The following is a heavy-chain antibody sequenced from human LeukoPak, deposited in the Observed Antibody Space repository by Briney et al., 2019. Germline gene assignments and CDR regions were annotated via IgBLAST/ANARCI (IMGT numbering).Heavy chain of an antibody. CDR3: AKGVIAAAGTRKGFDY. CDR2: INWNGGST. Sequence: GGSLRLSCAASGFTFDDYGMSWVRQAPGKGLEWVSGINWNGGSTGYADSVKGRFTISRDNAKNSLYLQMNSLRAEDTAVYYCAKGVIAAAGTRKGFDYWGQGTLVTVSS. D-gene: IGHD6-13*01. V-gene: IGHV3-20*04. J-gene: IGHJ4*02. CDR1: GFTFDDYG.